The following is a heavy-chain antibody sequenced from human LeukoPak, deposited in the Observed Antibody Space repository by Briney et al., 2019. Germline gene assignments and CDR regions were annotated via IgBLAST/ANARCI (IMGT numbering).Heavy chain of an antibody. J-gene: IGHJ4*02. CDR1: GYTFTGYY. CDR2: INPRDGGT. CDR3: AREGNGLLSKDLDY. Sequence: GASVKVSCKGSGYTFTGYYLHWVRQAPGQGLEWVGYINPRDGGTSSPPNFRGRVTMTTDASSSTVYMELSRLTSDDTAIYYCAREGNGLLSKDLDYWGQGTLVTVSS. V-gene: IGHV1-2*02. D-gene: IGHD2-15*01.